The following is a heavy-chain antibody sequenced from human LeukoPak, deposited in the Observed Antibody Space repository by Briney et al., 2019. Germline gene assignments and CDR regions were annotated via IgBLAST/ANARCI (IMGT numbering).Heavy chain of an antibody. V-gene: IGHV3-23*01. J-gene: IGHJ4*02. CDR2: ISGSGDNT. D-gene: IGHD3-22*01. CDR3: AKGSYYDSSGSFYFDY. Sequence: GGSLRLSCAASGFTFSSYAMSWVRQAPGKGLEWVSGISGSGDNTYYADSVKGRFTISRDNSKNTLYVQVKSLGTEDTAAYYCAKGSYYDSSGSFYFDYWGQGTQVTVSS. CDR1: GFTFSSYA.